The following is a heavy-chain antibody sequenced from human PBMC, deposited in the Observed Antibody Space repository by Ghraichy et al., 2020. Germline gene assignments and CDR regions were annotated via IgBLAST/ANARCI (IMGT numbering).Heavy chain of an antibody. CDR1: GGSISGYY. D-gene: IGHD5-18*01. Sequence: SQTLSLTCTVSGGSISGYYWSWIRQSPGKGLEWIGYMYYSGTTNYNPSLKSRVTISIDTPKNQFSLKMSSVTAADTAIYYCARGQLWLREENHFDSWGQGTLVTVS. CDR3: ARGQLWLREENHFDS. CDR2: MYYSGTT. V-gene: IGHV4-59*01. J-gene: IGHJ4*02.